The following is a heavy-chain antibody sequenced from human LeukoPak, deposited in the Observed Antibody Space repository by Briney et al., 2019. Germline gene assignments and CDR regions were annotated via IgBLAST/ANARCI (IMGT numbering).Heavy chain of an antibody. CDR2: ISSSSSYI. D-gene: IGHD6-6*01. V-gene: IGHV3-21*01. CDR1: GFTFSSYS. Sequence: GGSPRLSCAASGFTFSSYSMNWVRQAPGKGLEWVSSISSSSSYIYYADSVKGRFTISRDNAKNSLYLQMNSLRAEDTAVYYCASGGVGTAARPAVLGYWGQGTLVTVSS. J-gene: IGHJ4*02. CDR3: ASGGVGTAARPAVLGY.